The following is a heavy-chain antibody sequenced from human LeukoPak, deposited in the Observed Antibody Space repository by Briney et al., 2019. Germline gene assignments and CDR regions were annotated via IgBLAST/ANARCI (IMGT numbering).Heavy chain of an antibody. CDR2: INHSGST. V-gene: IGHV4-39*07. D-gene: IGHD3-10*01. J-gene: IGHJ6*03. CDR1: GGAISSSSYY. CDR3: ARLGAFGVRGVITHYYYYYMDV. Sequence: SETLSLTCTVAGGAISSSSYYWGWIRQPPGKGLEWIGEINHSGSTNYNPSLKSRVTISVDTSMNQFSLKLSSVTAADTAVYYCARLGAFGVRGVITHYYYYYMDVWGKGTTVTISS.